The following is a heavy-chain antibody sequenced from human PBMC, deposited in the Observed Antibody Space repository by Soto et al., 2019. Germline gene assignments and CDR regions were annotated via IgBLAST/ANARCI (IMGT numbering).Heavy chain of an antibody. V-gene: IGHV4-39*01. Sequence: QLQLQESGPGLVKPSETLSLTCTVSGGSITSSNYYWGWIRQPPGKGLEWIGSIYYSGSTYYNPSLKSRVTISGDTSKNQFSLKLGSVTAADTAVYDCASRVRSGLNYYCYYIDVWGKGTTVTVSS. CDR2: IYYSGST. J-gene: IGHJ6*03. CDR3: ASRVRSGLNYYCYYIDV. CDR1: GGSITSSNYY. D-gene: IGHD3-10*02.